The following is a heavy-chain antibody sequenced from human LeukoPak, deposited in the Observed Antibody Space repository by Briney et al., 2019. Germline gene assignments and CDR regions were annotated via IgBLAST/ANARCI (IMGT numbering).Heavy chain of an antibody. CDR2: IRWDGGST. CDR3: AKDISFPAARRDREMALGGFDY. D-gene: IGHD2-2*01. CDR1: GFTFDDYA. Sequence: GGSLRLSCAASGFTFDDYAMHWVRQAPGKGLEWVSLIRWDGGSTYYADSVKGRFTISRDNSKNSLYLQMNSLRAEDTALYYCAKDISFPAARRDREMALGGFDYWGQGTLVTVSS. V-gene: IGHV3-43D*04. J-gene: IGHJ4*02.